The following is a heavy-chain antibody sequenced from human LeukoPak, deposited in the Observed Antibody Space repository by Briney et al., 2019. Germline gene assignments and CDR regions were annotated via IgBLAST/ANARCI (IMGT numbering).Heavy chain of an antibody. Sequence: SETLSLTCTVSGGSISSFYWSWIRQPPGKGLEWIGYIYYSGSTNYNPSLKSRVTISVDTSKNQFSLKLSSVTAADTAVYYCARRGYSYGDFDYWGQGTLVTVSS. J-gene: IGHJ4*02. CDR1: GGSISSFY. D-gene: IGHD5-18*01. CDR3: ARRGYSYGDFDY. V-gene: IGHV4-59*08. CDR2: IYYSGST.